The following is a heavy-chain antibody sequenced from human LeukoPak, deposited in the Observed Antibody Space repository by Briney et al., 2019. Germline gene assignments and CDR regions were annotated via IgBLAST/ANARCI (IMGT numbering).Heavy chain of an antibody. CDR1: GGSLSRSSYY. Sequence: PSETLSLTCSVSGGSLSRSSYYWGWIRQAPGRGLEWIGNIYYSGSTYYSPSLKSRVTISLDTSKNQFSLKLNSVTAADTAVYYCARQFYESRSPHAKYFQQWGQGTLVTVSS. CDR3: ARQFYESRSPHAKYFQQ. V-gene: IGHV4-39*01. D-gene: IGHD3-22*01. J-gene: IGHJ1*01. CDR2: IYYSGST.